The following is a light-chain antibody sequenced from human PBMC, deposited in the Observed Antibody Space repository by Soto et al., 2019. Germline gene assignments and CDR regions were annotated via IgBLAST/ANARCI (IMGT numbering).Light chain of an antibody. Sequence: QSVLTQPASVSGSPGQSITISCTGTSGDIGSYNRVSWYQQHPGKAPKLIIYEVTDRPSGVSNRFSGSKSGNTASLTISGLQAEDEAVYYCSSYTNINTSACVFGTGTKVTVL. V-gene: IGLV2-14*01. CDR3: SSYTNINTSACV. CDR1: SGDIGSYNR. CDR2: EVT. J-gene: IGLJ1*01.